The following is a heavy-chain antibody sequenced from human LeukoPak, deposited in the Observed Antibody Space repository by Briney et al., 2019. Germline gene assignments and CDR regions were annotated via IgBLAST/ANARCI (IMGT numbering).Heavy chain of an antibody. CDR1: GGSFSGYY. CDR3: ARRRGYSYGYGR. J-gene: IGHJ4*02. D-gene: IGHD5-18*01. Sequence: PSETLSLTCTVYGGSFSGYYWSWIRQPPGKGLEWIGEINHSGSTNYNPSLKSRVTISVDTSKNQFSLKLSSVTAADTAVYYCARRRGYSYGYGRRGQGTLVTVSS. CDR2: INHSGST. V-gene: IGHV4-34*01.